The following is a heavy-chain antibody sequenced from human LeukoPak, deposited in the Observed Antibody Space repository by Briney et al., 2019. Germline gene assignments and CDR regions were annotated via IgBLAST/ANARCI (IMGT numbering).Heavy chain of an antibody. CDR3: ARQLQYLGKYYFDV. Sequence: SSETLSLTCSVSGGSVTSYYWSWIRQPPAKGLERIGNINQNGGTHYNPSLTSRVTISSDRSQNQLSLNLNSVTAADTALYACARQLQYLGKYYFDVGGQGALVGVS. J-gene: IGHJ4*02. V-gene: IGHV4-59*08. D-gene: IGHD2/OR15-2a*01. CDR2: INQNGGT. CDR1: GGSVTSYY.